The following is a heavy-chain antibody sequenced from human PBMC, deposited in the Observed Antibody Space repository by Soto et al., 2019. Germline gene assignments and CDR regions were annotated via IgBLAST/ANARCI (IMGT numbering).Heavy chain of an antibody. D-gene: IGHD3-9*01. Sequence: GGSLRLSCAASGFIFSSYAMSWVRQAPGKGLEWVSAISGSGGSTYYADSVKGRFTISRDNSKNTVYLQMNSLESEDTAVYYCSRDDSDWFFNWGRGTLVTVSS. V-gene: IGHV3-23*01. CDR3: SRDDSDWFFN. CDR2: ISGSGGST. CDR1: GFIFSSYA. J-gene: IGHJ4*02.